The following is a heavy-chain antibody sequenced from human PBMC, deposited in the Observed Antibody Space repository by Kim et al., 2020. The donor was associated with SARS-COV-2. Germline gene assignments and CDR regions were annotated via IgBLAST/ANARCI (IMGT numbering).Heavy chain of an antibody. CDR3: SRDQAGYSSRWFRVDL. CDR2: IYSIGST. CDR1: GGSISSYY. D-gene: IGHD6-13*01. V-gene: IGHV4-59*01. J-gene: IGHJ2*01. Sequence: SETLSLTCTVSGGSISSYYWSWIRQPPGKGLEWIGYIYSIGSTNYNPSLKSRVTISIDTSKNQFSVNLNSVTAADTAAYFCSRDQAGYSSRWFRVDL.